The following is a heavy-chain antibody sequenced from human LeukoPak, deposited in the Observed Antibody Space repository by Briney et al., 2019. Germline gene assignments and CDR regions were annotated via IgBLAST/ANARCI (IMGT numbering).Heavy chain of an antibody. CDR1: GGSFSGYY. V-gene: IGHV4-34*01. J-gene: IGHJ5*02. Sequence: SETLSLTCAVYGGSFSGYYWSWIRQPPGKGLEWIGEINHSGSTNYNPSLKSRVTISVDTSKNQFSLKLSSVTAADTAVYYCARGPHYDFRSGPAELDPWGQGTLVTVSS. CDR2: INHSGST. CDR3: ARGPHYDFRSGPAELDP. D-gene: IGHD3-3*01.